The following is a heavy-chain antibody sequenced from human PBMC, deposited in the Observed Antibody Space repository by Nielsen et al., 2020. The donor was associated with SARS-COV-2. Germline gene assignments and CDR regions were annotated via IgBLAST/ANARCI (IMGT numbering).Heavy chain of an antibody. CDR2: ISANNGNV. J-gene: IGHJ6*03. D-gene: IGHD2-2*01. V-gene: IGHV1-18*04. CDR1: DNTFFSYS. Sequence: ASVTVSCKASDNTFFSYSITWVRQAPGQGLEWMGRISANNGNVKYAQNLQGRVTMTTDASTRKVYMELRRLRSDDTAVYYCARVASGVVPGPLGIGMWYSYYYMDVWGKGTTVTVSS. CDR3: ARVASGVVPGPLGIGMWYSYYYMDV.